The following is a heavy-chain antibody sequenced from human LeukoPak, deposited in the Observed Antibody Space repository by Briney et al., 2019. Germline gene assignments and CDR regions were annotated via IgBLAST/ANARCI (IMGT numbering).Heavy chain of an antibody. J-gene: IGHJ4*02. CDR3: AKKPFSSGWYNSMDY. CDR2: ISGSGGST. CDR1: GFTFSSYA. D-gene: IGHD6-19*01. V-gene: IGHV3-23*01. Sequence: PGGSLRLSCAASGFTFSSYAMSWVRQTPGKGLEWVSAISGSGGSTYYADSVKGRFTISRDNSKNTLYLQMNSLRAEDTAVYYCAKKPFSSGWYNSMDYWGQGTLVTVSS.